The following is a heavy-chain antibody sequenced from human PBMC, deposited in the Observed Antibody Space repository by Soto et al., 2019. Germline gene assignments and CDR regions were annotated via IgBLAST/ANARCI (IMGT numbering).Heavy chain of an antibody. Sequence: SETLSLTCTVSGGSISSYYWSWSRQPPGKGLEWIGYIYYSGSTNYNPSLKNRVTISVDTSKNQFSLKLSSVTAADTAVYYCARHLGYYYGSGSYYNLDAFDIWGQGTMVTVS. D-gene: IGHD3-10*01. CDR2: IYYSGST. V-gene: IGHV4-59*08. CDR1: GGSISSYY. CDR3: ARHLGYYYGSGSYYNLDAFDI. J-gene: IGHJ3*02.